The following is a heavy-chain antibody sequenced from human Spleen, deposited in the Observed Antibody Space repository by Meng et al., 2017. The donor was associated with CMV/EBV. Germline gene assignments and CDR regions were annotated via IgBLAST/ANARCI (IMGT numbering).Heavy chain of an antibody. Sequence: FSSYAISWVRQAPGQGLEWMGGIIPILGIANYAQKFQGRVTITADKSTSTAYMELSSLRSEDTAVYYCARGRYYYDSSGYYYPSDFDYWGQGTLVTVSS. CDR1: FSSYA. D-gene: IGHD3-22*01. CDR3: ARGRYYYDSSGYYYPSDFDY. J-gene: IGHJ4*02. V-gene: IGHV1-69*10. CDR2: IIPILGIA.